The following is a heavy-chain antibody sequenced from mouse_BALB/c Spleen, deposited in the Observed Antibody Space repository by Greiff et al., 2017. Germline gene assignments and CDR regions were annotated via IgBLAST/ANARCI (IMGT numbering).Heavy chain of an antibody. CDR2: INPYNGDT. CDR3: ARSGYYYAMDY. Sequence: VQLKESGPELVKPGASVKISCKASGYSFTGYFMNWVMQSHGKSLEWIGCINPYNGDTFYNQKFKGKATLTVDKSSSTAHMELRSLASEDSAVYYCARSGYYYAMDYWGQGTSVTVSS. J-gene: IGHJ4*01. V-gene: IGHV1-20*02. D-gene: IGHD2-2*01. CDR1: GYSFTGYF.